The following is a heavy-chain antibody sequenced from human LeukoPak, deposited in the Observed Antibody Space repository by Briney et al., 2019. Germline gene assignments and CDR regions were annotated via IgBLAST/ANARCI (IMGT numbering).Heavy chain of an antibody. CDR2: INHSGST. V-gene: IGHV4-34*01. D-gene: IGHD2-2*01. J-gene: IGHJ5*02. Sequence: SETPSLTCAVYGGSFSGYYWSWIRQPPGKGLEWIGEINHSGSTNYNPSLKSRVTISVDTSKNQFSLKLSSVTAADTAVYYCARGGGIVVVPAAMWGFDPWGQGTLVTVSS. CDR3: ARGGGIVVVPAAMWGFDP. CDR1: GGSFSGYY.